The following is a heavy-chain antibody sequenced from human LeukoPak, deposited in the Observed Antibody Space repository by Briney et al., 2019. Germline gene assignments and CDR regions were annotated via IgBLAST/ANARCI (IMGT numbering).Heavy chain of an antibody. CDR3: ARVHDSSDYYYMDV. J-gene: IGHJ6*03. CDR1: GYTFTSYD. D-gene: IGHD3-22*01. CDR2: MNPNSGNT. V-gene: IGHV1-8*03. Sequence: ASVKVSCKASGYTFTSYDINWVRQATGQGLEWMGWMNPNSGNTGYAQKFQGRVTITRNTSISTAYMELSSLRSEDTAVYYCARVHDSSDYYYMDVWGNGTTVTVSS.